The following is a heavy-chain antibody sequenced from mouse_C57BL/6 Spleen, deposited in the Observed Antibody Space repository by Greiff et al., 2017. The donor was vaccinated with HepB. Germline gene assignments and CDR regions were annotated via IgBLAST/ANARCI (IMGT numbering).Heavy chain of an antibody. D-gene: IGHD1-1*01. CDR1: GFNIKDDY. Sequence: EVQLQQSGAELVRPGASVKLSCTASGFNIKDDYMHWVKQRPEQGLEWIGWIDPENGDTEYASKFQGKATITADTSSNTAYLQLSSLTSEDTAVYYCTTPNSFSTTVVARYFDVWGTGTTVTVSS. CDR3: TTPNSFSTTVVARYFDV. J-gene: IGHJ1*03. CDR2: IDPENGDT. V-gene: IGHV14-4*01.